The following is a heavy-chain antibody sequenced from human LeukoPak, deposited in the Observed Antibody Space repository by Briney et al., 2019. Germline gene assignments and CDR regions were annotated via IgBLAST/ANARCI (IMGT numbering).Heavy chain of an antibody. CDR2: IYNSGST. Sequence: SETLSLTCTVSGYSISSGYYWSWIRQPPGKGLEWIGYIYNSGSTTNYNPSLKSRVTISVDTSKNQFSLKLSSVTAADTAVYYCARDKFSTQYRLRLGEFSDWGQGTLVTVSS. D-gene: IGHD3-16*01. J-gene: IGHJ4*02. CDR1: GYSISSGYY. V-gene: IGHV4-61*01. CDR3: ARDKFSTQYRLRLGEFSD.